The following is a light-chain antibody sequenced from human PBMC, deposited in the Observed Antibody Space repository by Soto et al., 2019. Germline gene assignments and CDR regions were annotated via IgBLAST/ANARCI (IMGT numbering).Light chain of an antibody. CDR2: GAS. V-gene: IGKV3-20*01. CDR1: QSVSSSY. Sequence: EIVLTQSPGTLSLSPGERATLSCRASQSVSSSYLAWYQQKPGQAPRLLIYGASSRATGIPDRFSGSGSGTDFTITISRLEPEDFAVYYCQQYGSSPPWTFGQGTKV. CDR3: QQYGSSPPWT. J-gene: IGKJ1*01.